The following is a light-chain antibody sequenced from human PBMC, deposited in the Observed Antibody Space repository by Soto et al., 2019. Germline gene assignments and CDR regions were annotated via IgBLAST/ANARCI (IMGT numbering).Light chain of an antibody. V-gene: IGKV3-11*01. CDR1: QSIRGH. CDR3: QQRDNWPLT. Sequence: EIVLTQSPATLSLSPGERATLSCRASQSIRGHLAWYQQKPGQAPRLRIYEGFNSATGIPARFSRSGSGTDFILTISSLEPDDFAVYYCQQRDNWPLTGGGGTKVE. CDR2: EGF. J-gene: IGKJ4*01.